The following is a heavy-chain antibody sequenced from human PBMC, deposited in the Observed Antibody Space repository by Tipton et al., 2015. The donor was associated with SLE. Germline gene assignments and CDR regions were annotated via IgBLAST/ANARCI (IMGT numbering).Heavy chain of an antibody. J-gene: IGHJ3*02. CDR2: INSDGSIT. V-gene: IGHV3-74*01. D-gene: IGHD1-1*01. CDR1: GFTFSSYW. CDR3: ANGIEAFDI. Sequence: SLRLSCAASGFTFSSYWMHWVRQAPGKGLVWVSYINSDGSITSYADSVKGRFTISRDNAKNSLYLQMNSLRAEDTAVYYCANGIEAFDIWGQGTMVTVSS.